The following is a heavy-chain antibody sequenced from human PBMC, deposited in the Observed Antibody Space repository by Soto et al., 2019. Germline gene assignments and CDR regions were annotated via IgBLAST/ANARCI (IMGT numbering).Heavy chain of an antibody. J-gene: IGHJ4*02. CDR3: ARGTYRGAYGYYLDY. Sequence: GGSLRLSCAASGFIFSDFSMHWVRQAPGKGLEWMAVTSYDGSNEYSADSVKGRFTISRDNSQNTMNLQMNSLRAEDTAVYYCARGTYRGAYGYYLDYWGQGTLVTVSS. D-gene: IGHD3-16*02. CDR2: TSYDGSNE. CDR1: GFIFSDFS. V-gene: IGHV3-30-3*01.